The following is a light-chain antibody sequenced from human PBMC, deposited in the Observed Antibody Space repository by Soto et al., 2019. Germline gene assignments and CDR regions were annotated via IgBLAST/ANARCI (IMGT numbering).Light chain of an antibody. CDR1: QSVSSY. CDR3: QQRSSWPLS. J-gene: IGKJ4*01. CDR2: DAS. V-gene: IGKV3-11*01. Sequence: EIVLTQSPATLSLSPGERASLSCRASQSVSSYLAWYQQKPGQAPRLLIYDASNRATGIPARFSGIGSGTDFTLTISSLEPEDFAVYYCQQRSSWPLSFGGGTKVDIK.